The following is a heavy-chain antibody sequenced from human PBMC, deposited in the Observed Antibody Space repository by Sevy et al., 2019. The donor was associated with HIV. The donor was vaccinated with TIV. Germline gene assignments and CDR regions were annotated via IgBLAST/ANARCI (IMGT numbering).Heavy chain of an antibody. J-gene: IGHJ5*02. CDR1: GFTFSSYA. CDR3: AKVDSSGWYSKGAGDWFDP. CDR2: ISGSGGST. Sequence: GRSLRLSCAASGFTFSSYAMSWVRQAPGKGLEWVSVISGSGGSTYYADSVKGRFTISRDNSKNTLYLQMNSLRAEDTAVYYCAKVDSSGWYSKGAGDWFDPWGQGTLVTVSS. D-gene: IGHD6-19*01. V-gene: IGHV3-23*01.